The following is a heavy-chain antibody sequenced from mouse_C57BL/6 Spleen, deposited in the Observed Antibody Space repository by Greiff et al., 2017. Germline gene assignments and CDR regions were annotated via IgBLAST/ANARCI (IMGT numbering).Heavy chain of an antibody. CDR2: IDPNSGGT. D-gene: IGHD1-1*01. CDR3: AGEGDYYAPLDY. V-gene: IGHV1-72*01. J-gene: IGHJ2*01. Sequence: VQLQQSGAELVKPGASVKLSCKASGYTFTNYCMHWVKQRPGRGLEWIGRIDPNSGGTKYDEKFKGKATLTVDKSSSTAYLQLRSLTSADSAFDNCAGEGDYYAPLDYWGQGTTRTVSS. CDR1: GYTFTNYC.